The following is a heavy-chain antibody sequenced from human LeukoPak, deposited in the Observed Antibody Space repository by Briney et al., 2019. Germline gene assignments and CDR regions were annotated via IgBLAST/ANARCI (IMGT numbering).Heavy chain of an antibody. V-gene: IGHV3-7*01. J-gene: IGHJ4*02. D-gene: IGHD5-18*01. CDR3: ARGRGAMVKSVFDY. Sequence: PGRSLRLSCAASGFTFSSYWMSWVRQAPGKGLEWVANIKQDGSEKYYVDSVKGRFTISRDNAKNSLYLQMNSLRAEDTAVYYCARGRGAMVKSVFDYWGQGTLVTVSS. CDR1: GFTFSSYW. CDR2: IKQDGSEK.